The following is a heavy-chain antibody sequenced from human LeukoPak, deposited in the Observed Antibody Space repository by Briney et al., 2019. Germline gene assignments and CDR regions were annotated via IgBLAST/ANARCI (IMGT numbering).Heavy chain of an antibody. Sequence: GGSLRLSCAASGFPFSSYAMTWVRQAPGKGLEWVSAISGSGGNTNYADSVKGRFTISRDNSKNTLYLQMTSLRAEDTAVYYCAKSIRAYYYMDVWGKGTTVTVSS. CDR3: AKSIRAYYYMDV. CDR2: ISGSGGNT. CDR1: GFPFSSYA. V-gene: IGHV3-23*01. J-gene: IGHJ6*03.